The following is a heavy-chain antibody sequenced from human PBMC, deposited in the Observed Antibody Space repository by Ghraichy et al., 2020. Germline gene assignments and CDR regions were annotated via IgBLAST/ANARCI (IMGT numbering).Heavy chain of an antibody. J-gene: IGHJ4*02. Sequence: SETLSLTCTVSGGSISSGGYYWSWIRQHPGKGLEWIGYIYYSGSTYYNPSLKSRVTISVDTSKNQFSLKLSSVTAADTAVYYCARGYIGFFGYWGQGTLVTVSS. V-gene: IGHV4-31*03. D-gene: IGHD1-14*01. CDR2: IYYSGST. CDR3: ARGYIGFFGY. CDR1: GGSISSGGYY.